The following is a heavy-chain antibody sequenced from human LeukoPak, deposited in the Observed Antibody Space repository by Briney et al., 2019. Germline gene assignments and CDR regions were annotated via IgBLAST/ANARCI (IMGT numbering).Heavy chain of an antibody. V-gene: IGHV1-2*02. CDR1: GYTFTGYY. D-gene: IGHD4-17*01. Sequence: ASMKVSCKASGYTFTGYYMHWVRQAPGQGLEWMGWINPKSGGTKYAQKFQGRVTMTRDTSITTAYMELSRLRSDDTAVYYCARVQGYGDYFDYWGQGTLLTVSS. J-gene: IGHJ4*02. CDR3: ARVQGYGDYFDY. CDR2: INPKSGGT.